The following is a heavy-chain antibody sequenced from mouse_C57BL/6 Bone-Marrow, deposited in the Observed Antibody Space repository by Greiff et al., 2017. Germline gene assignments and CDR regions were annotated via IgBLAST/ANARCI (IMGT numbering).Heavy chain of an antibody. J-gene: IGHJ3*01. CDR3: TTKGFPFAY. V-gene: IGHV14-4*01. CDR2: IDPENGDT. Sequence: DVQLQESGAELVRPGASVKLSCTASGFNIKDDYMHWVKQRPEQGLEWIGWIDPENGDTEYASKFQGKATITADTSSNTAYLQLSSLTSEDTAVYYCTTKGFPFAYWGQGTLVTVSA. CDR1: GFNIKDDY. D-gene: IGHD3-3*01.